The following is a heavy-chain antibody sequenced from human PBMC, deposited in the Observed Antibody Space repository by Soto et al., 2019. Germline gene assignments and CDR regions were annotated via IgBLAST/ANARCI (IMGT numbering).Heavy chain of an antibody. V-gene: IGHV4-4*02. Sequence: QVQLQESGPGLVKPSGTLSLSCAVSGGSISSPNWWGWVRQPPGKGLEWIGEVFHSGSTNYNPSLKSRVTMSVDKSKTPFSLILTSVPAADTAVYYCARALGSSGFHGWLDPWGQGTLVTVSS. J-gene: IGHJ5*02. D-gene: IGHD3-22*01. CDR1: GGSISSPNW. CDR2: VFHSGST. CDR3: ARALGSSGFHGWLDP.